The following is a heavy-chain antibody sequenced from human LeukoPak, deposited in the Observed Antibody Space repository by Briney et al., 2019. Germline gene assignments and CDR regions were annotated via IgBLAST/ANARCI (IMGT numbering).Heavy chain of an antibody. J-gene: IGHJ4*02. D-gene: IGHD3-22*01. CDR1: GFTFSSYA. CDR3: ARDQDSSGLIDY. V-gene: IGHV3-23*01. CDR2: ISASGGST. Sequence: GGSLRLSCAASGFTFSSYAMSWVRQAPGKGLEWVSAISASGGSTFYADSVKGRFTISRDNSKNTLYLQMNSLRAEDTAVYYCARDQDSSGLIDYWGQGTLVTVSS.